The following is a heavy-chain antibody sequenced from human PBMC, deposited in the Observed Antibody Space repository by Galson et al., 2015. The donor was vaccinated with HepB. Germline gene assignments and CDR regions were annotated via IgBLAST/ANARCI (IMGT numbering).Heavy chain of an antibody. D-gene: IGHD5-24*01. J-gene: IGHJ4*02. V-gene: IGHV1-2*02. CDR3: ASPRRDGYNSLDYDC. CDR1: GSTFTGYY. CDR2: INPNSGGT. Sequence: SVTVSCKASGSTFTGYYIHWLRQAPGQGLEWMGWINPNSGGTNYAQKFQGRVTMARDTSITTAYMELNRLRSDDTAVYYCASPRRDGYNSLDYDCWGQGTLVTVSS.